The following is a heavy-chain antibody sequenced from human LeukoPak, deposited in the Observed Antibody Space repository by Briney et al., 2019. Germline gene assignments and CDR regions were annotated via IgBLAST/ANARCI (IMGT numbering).Heavy chain of an antibody. V-gene: IGHV3-23*01. CDR1: GFTFSSYA. J-gene: IGHJ4*02. Sequence: GGSLRLSCAASGFTFSSYAMSWVRQAPGKGLEWVSAISGSGGSTYYADSVKGRFTISRDNSKNTLYLEMNSLRAEDTAVYYCARRDGYNNRGYWGQGTLVTVSS. D-gene: IGHD5-24*01. CDR3: ARRDGYNNRGY. CDR2: ISGSGGST.